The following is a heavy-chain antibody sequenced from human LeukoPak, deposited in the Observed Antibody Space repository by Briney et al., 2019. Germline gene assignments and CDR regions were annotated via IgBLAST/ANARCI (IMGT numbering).Heavy chain of an antibody. CDR2: ISGSGGTT. V-gene: IGHV3-23*01. Sequence: GGSLRLSCAASGFTFSSYAMSWVRQAPGKGLEWVSGISGSGGTTYYADSAKGRFTISRDKSKNTLYLQMDSLRAEDTAVYYCAKDKYCTNGICYFDYWGQGTLVTVSS. CDR1: GFTFSSYA. D-gene: IGHD2-8*01. CDR3: AKDKYCTNGICYFDY. J-gene: IGHJ4*02.